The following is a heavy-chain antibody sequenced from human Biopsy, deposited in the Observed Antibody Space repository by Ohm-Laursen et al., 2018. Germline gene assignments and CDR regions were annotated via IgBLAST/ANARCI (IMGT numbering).Heavy chain of an antibody. CDR2: ISPSGATT. CDR1: GNTFATYH. J-gene: IGHJ6*02. CDR3: ARAGVGSDGTDSYYYGMDV. V-gene: IGHV1-46*01. D-gene: IGHD5-24*01. Sequence: SVKVSCNASGNTFATYHIHWVRQAPGQGLEWMGVISPSGATTSFSQKFQGRITMTRDTSTGTVYMDLNSLGSEDTAVYYCARAGVGSDGTDSYYYGMDVWGPGTTVTVSS.